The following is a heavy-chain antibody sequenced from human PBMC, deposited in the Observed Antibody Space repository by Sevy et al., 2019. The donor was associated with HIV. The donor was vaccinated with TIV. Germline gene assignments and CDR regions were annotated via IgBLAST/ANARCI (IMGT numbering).Heavy chain of an antibody. CDR3: ARGGYYDFWSGYYKGLLDY. CDR2: ISSSGSTI. V-gene: IGHV3-11*01. J-gene: IGHJ4*02. Sequence: GGSLRLSCAASGFTFSDYYMSWIRQAPGKGLEWVSYISSSGSTIYYADSVKGRFTISRDNAKNSLYLQMNSLRAEDTAVYYCARGGYYDFWSGYYKGLLDYWGQGTLVTVSS. D-gene: IGHD3-3*01. CDR1: GFTFSDYY.